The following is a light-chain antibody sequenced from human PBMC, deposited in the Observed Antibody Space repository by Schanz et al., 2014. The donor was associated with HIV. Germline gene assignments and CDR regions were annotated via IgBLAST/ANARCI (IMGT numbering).Light chain of an antibody. Sequence: QSVLTQPASVSGSPGQSITISCTGTSSDVGGYNYLPWSHQYPVKAPKVIIYDVNNRPSGVSDRFSGSKSGNTASLTISGLQAEDEADYYCSSYTSSKTVVFGGGTKLTVL. J-gene: IGLJ2*01. CDR1: SSDVGGYNY. CDR3: SSYTSSKTVV. CDR2: DVN. V-gene: IGLV2-14*03.